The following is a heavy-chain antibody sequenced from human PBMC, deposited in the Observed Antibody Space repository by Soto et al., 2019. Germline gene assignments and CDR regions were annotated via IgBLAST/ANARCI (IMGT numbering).Heavy chain of an antibody. CDR1: GFTFISYA. Sequence: QVQLVESGGGVVQPGRSLRLSCAASGFTFISYAMHWVRQAPGKGLEWVAVISFDGSTEYYADSVKGRFTISRDNSKNTVYLQRNSLRSEDTAVYYCARSRHGSGSYTHFYYGLDVWGQGTTVTVSS. D-gene: IGHD3-10*01. J-gene: IGHJ6*02. V-gene: IGHV3-30-3*01. CDR2: ISFDGSTE. CDR3: ARSRHGSGSYTHFYYGLDV.